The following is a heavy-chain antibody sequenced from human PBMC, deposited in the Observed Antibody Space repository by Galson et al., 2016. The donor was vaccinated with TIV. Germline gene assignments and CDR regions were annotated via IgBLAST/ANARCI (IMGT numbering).Heavy chain of an antibody. Sequence: SVKVSCKASGGPFRSYAISWVRQAPGQGLEWMGGIIAIFGVANYAQKFQGRVTITADEPTSTVYMELSSLRSEDTAVYYCARGPYYYYSYMDVWGKGTTGTVSS. CDR2: IIAIFGVA. J-gene: IGHJ6*03. CDR3: ARGPYYYYSYMDV. CDR1: GGPFRSYA. V-gene: IGHV1-69*13.